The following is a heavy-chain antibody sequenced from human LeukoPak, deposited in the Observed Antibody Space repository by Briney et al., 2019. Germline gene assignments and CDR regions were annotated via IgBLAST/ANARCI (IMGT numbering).Heavy chain of an antibody. CDR2: IRYDGSIQ. Sequence: GGSLRLSCAASGFTFTNYGIHWVRQAPGKGLEWVAFIRYDGSIQYYTDSVKGRFTISRDNSKNTLSLQMNSLRAEDTAVYYCAKDKGGQLLYFDYWGQGTLVTVSS. V-gene: IGHV3-30*02. J-gene: IGHJ4*02. D-gene: IGHD1-26*01. CDR3: AKDKGGQLLYFDY. CDR1: GFTFTNYG.